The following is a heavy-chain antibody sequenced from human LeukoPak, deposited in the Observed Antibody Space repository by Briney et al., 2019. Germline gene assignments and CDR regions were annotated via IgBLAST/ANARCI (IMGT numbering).Heavy chain of an antibody. J-gene: IGHJ4*02. CDR1: GGSISSSSYY. V-gene: IGHV4-39*07. CDR3: ARAPPERAARPGIAAAGTSPYYFDY. D-gene: IGHD6-13*01. CDR2: IHYSGST. Sequence: SETLSLTCTVSGGSISSSSYYWGWIRQPPGKGLEWIGSIHYSGSTYYNPSLKSRVTISVDTSKNQFSLKLSSVTAADTAVYYCARAPPERAARPGIAAAGTSPYYFDYWGQGILVTVSS.